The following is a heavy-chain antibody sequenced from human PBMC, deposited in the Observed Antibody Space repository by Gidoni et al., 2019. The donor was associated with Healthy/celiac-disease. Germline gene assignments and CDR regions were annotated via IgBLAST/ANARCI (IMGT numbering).Heavy chain of an antibody. CDR2: IYYSGST. Sequence: QVQLQESGPGLVKPSETLSLTCTVSGGSISSYYWSWIQQPPGKGLEWIGYIYYSGSTNYNPSLKSRVTISVDTSKNQFSLKLSSVTAADTAVYYCARGSDGGATYYYYYYGMDVWGQGTTVTVSS. CDR1: GGSISSYY. D-gene: IGHD1-26*01. CDR3: ARGSDGGATYYYYYYGMDV. V-gene: IGHV4-59*01. J-gene: IGHJ6*02.